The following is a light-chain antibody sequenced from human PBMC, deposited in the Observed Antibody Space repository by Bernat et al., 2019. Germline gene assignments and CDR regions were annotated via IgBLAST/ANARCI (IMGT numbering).Light chain of an antibody. J-gene: IGKJ3*01. V-gene: IGKV1-33*01. CDR2: DAS. Sequence: DIQMTQSPSSLSASVGDRVTITCQASKDISNYLNWYQQKQGKAPKLLIYDASNLETGVPSRFSGSGSGTDFTFTISSLQPEDIATYYCKHYDNLLFTFGPRTKFDIK. CDR1: KDISNY. CDR3: KHYDNLLFT.